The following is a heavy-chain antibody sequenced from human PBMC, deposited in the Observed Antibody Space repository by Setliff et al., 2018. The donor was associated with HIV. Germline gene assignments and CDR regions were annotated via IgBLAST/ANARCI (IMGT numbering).Heavy chain of an antibody. J-gene: IGHJ4*02. CDR1: GFSFSRYW. CDR3: TRNEI. D-gene: IGHD1-1*01. V-gene: IGHV3-7*01. CDR2: IKEDGSEI. Sequence: PGESLKISCTASGFSFSRYWMGWVRQAPGKGPEWVANIKEDGSEIYYVDSVKGRFTISRDNAKNSLYLQMDSLRAEDTAVYYCTRNEIWGQGTLVTVPS.